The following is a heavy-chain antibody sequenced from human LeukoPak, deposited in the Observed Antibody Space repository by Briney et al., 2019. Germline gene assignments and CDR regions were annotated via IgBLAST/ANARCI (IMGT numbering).Heavy chain of an antibody. CDR3: ARSGRGSSAGFDY. D-gene: IGHD3-10*01. V-gene: IGHV4-59*01. CDR2: IYYSGST. CDR1: GGSISTYF. J-gene: IGHJ4*02. Sequence: SETLSLTCTVSGGSISTYFWTWIRQPPGKGLEWIGYIYYSGSTNYTPSLKSRITISVDTSRNQFSLKLNSVTAADTAVYYCARSGRGSSAGFDYWGQGTLVTVSS.